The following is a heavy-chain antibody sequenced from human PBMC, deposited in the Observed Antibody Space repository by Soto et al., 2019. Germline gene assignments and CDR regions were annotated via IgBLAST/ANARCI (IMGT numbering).Heavy chain of an antibody. Sequence: GASVKVSCKAPGGTFSTYAISWVRQAPGRGLEWMGGIIPMFGTANYAQRFQDRVTITSDESTNTVYMELSSLRSEDTAVYYCAIGHMRSLDIVLVPAAGEPQEPDDYWGQGTLDIVYS. CDR2: IIPMFGTA. D-gene: IGHD2-2*03. CDR3: AIGHMRSLDIVLVPAAGEPQEPDDY. CDR1: GGTFSTYA. J-gene: IGHJ4*02. V-gene: IGHV1-69*13.